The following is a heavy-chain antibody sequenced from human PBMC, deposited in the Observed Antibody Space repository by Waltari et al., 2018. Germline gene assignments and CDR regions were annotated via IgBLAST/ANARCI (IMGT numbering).Heavy chain of an antibody. D-gene: IGHD4-17*01. CDR3: AHIRYGDAGGYYYGMDV. CDR1: GFSLSTSGVG. V-gene: IGHV2-5*02. J-gene: IGHJ6*02. Sequence: QITLKESGPTLVKPTQTLTLTCTFSGFSLSTSGVGVGWIRQPPGKALEWLALIYWDDDKRYSPALKSRLTITKDTSKNQVVLTMTNMDPVDTATYYCAHIRYGDAGGYYYGMDVWGQGTTVTVSS. CDR2: IYWDDDK.